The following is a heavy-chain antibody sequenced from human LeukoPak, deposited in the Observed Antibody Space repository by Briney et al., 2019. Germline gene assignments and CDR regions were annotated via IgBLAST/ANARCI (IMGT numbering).Heavy chain of an antibody. Sequence: GGSLRLSCAASGFTFSSYWMNWARQAPGKGLEWVASINHNGNVNYYVDSVKGRFTISRDNAKNSLYLQMNSLRAEDTAVYYCARDSNSLRYGQEDVWGQGTTVTVSS. CDR3: ARDSNSLRYGQEDV. J-gene: IGHJ6*02. CDR1: GFTFSSYW. V-gene: IGHV3-7*01. CDR2: INHNGNVN. D-gene: IGHD4-17*01.